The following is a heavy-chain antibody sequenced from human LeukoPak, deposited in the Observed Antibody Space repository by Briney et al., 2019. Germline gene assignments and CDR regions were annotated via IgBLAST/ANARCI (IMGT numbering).Heavy chain of an antibody. CDR2: IYYSGST. CDR3: ARGYSYGYWVY. J-gene: IGHJ4*02. CDR1: GGSISSSSYY. Sequence: SETLSLTCTVSGGSISSSSYYWGWIRQPPGKGLEWIGSIYYSGSTYYNPSLKSRVTISVDTSKNQFSLKLSSVTAADTAVYYCARGYSYGYWVYWGQGTLVTVSS. D-gene: IGHD5-18*01. V-gene: IGHV4-39*07.